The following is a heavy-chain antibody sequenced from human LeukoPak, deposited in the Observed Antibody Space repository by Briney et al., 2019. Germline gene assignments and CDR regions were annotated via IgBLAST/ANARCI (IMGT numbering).Heavy chain of an antibody. Sequence: PPETLSLTCTVSGASISDYYWSWIRQPPGKGLEWIGYVYYIGSTDYNPSLKSRVSLSVDTSKNQFSLNLSSVTAADTAVYYCARLWEEQWYFDVWGRGTPVTVSS. CDR1: GASISDYY. J-gene: IGHJ2*01. CDR2: VYYIGST. V-gene: IGHV4-59*08. D-gene: IGHD1-26*01. CDR3: ARLWEEQWYFDV.